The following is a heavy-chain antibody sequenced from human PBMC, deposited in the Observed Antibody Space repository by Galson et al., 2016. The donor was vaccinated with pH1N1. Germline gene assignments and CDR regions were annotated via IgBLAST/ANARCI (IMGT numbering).Heavy chain of an antibody. CDR2: MYTSGTT. CDR1: GGSISSSIYY. Sequence: TLSLTCTVSGGSISSSIYYWNWIRQPAGKGLEWIGRMYTSGTTTYNPSLESRVSISVDTSKNQFSLRLSSVTAADTAVYFCARDRVALTGIFDYWGQGALVTVSS. D-gene: IGHD3-10*01. V-gene: IGHV4-61*02. J-gene: IGHJ4*02. CDR3: ARDRVALTGIFDY.